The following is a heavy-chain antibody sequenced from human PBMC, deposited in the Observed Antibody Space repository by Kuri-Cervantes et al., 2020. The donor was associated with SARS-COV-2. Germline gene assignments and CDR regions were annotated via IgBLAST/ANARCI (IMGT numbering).Heavy chain of an antibody. CDR3: ARDGSVARYPRTAFDI. V-gene: IGHV4-39*07. J-gene: IGHJ3*02. CDR1: GDSISSGSYY. CDR2: IYYSGTT. D-gene: IGHD6-19*01. Sequence: SETLSLTCTVSGDSISSGSYYWGWIRQPPGKGLEWIGTIYYSGTTYYKPSLESRVTISVDTSKNQFSLKLSSVTAADTAVYYCARDGSVARYPRTAFDIWGQGTMVTVSS.